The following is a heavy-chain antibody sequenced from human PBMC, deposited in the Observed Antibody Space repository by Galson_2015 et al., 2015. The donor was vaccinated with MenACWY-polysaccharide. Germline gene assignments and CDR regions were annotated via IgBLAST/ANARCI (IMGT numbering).Heavy chain of an antibody. CDR3: VRHLSADF. CDR2: IYPSDSDT. J-gene: IGHJ4*02. V-gene: IGHV5-51*01. Sequence: QSGAEVKKPGESLKISCKGSGYSYTSYWIGWVRQMPGKGMEWMGMIYPSDSDTRYSPSFQGQVTISADKSISTAYLQWSSLRASDTAIYYCVRHLSADFWGQGPLVPVSS. CDR1: GYSYTSYW.